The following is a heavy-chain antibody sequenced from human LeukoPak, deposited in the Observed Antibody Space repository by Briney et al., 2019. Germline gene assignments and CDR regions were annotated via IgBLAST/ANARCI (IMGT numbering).Heavy chain of an antibody. CDR2: INPNSGGT. Sequence: GASVKVSCKASGYTFTGYYMHWVRQAPGQGLEWVGWINPNSGGTNYAQKLQGRVTMATDTSTSTAYMELRSLRSDDTAVYYCARGSKWELSAFDIWGQGTMVTVSS. V-gene: IGHV1-2*02. J-gene: IGHJ3*02. D-gene: IGHD1-26*01. CDR1: GYTFTGYY. CDR3: ARGSKWELSAFDI.